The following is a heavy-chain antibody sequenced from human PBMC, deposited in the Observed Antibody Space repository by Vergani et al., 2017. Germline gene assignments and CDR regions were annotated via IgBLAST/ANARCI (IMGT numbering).Heavy chain of an antibody. D-gene: IGHD1-26*01. Sequence: QVQLVQSGAEVKKPGASVKVSCKASGYTFTSYYMHWVRQAPGQGLEWMGIINPSGGSTSYAQKFQGRVTMTRDTSTSTVYMELSSLRSEDTAVYYCAKEGGSYYYGYWGQGTLVTVSS. J-gene: IGHJ4*02. CDR2: INPSGGST. CDR1: GYTFTSYY. CDR3: AKEGGSYYYGY. V-gene: IGHV1-46*01.